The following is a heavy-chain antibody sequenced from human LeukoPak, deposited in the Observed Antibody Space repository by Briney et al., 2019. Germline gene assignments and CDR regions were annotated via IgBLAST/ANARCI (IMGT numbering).Heavy chain of an antibody. Sequence: PGGSLRLSCAGSGFSFSSYWMHWVRQAPGKGLEWVSTISGGGSSTLYADSVKGRFTISRDNSRDNSKNTLYLQMNSLRAEDTAVYYCAKGGVTDRRFDYWGQGTLVTVSS. CDR2: ISGGGSST. D-gene: IGHD2-21*02. CDR3: AKGGVTDRRFDY. J-gene: IGHJ4*02. CDR1: GFSFSSYW. V-gene: IGHV3-23*01.